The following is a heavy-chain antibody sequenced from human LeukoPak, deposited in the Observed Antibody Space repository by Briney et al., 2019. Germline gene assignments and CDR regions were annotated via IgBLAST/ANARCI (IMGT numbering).Heavy chain of an antibody. J-gene: IGHJ4*02. CDR1: RFTFSSYS. CDR3: AKGSGNGYGSGPFDY. Sequence: PGGSLRLSCAASRFTFSSYSMNWVRQAPGKGLEWVSSISSSSSYIYYADSVKGRFTISRDNAKNSLYLQMNSLRAEDTALYYCAKGSGNGYGSGPFDYWGQGTLVTVSS. V-gene: IGHV3-21*04. D-gene: IGHD3-10*01. CDR2: ISSSSSYI.